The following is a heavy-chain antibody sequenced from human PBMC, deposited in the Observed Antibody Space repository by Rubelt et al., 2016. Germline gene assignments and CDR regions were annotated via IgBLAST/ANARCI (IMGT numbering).Heavy chain of an antibody. CDR3: AKDRRITIFGVVIANYFDY. V-gene: IGHV3-23*01. CDR2: ISGSGGST. J-gene: IGHJ4*02. Sequence: GLEWVSAISGSGGSTYYADSVKGRFTISRDNSKNTLYLQMNSLRAEDTAVYYCAKDRRITIFGVVIANYFDYWGQGTLVTVSS. D-gene: IGHD3-3*01.